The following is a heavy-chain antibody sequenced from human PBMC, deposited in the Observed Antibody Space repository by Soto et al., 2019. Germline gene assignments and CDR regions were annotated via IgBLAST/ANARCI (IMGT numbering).Heavy chain of an antibody. CDR2: INHSGST. V-gene: IGHV4-34*01. CDR3: ARDKITGLFDY. D-gene: IGHD2-8*02. Sequence: PSETLSLTCAVYGGSFSGYDWTWIRQPPGTGLEWIGEINHSGSTNDNPSLKSRVTISVDTSKNQFSLKLTSVTAADTAVYYCARDKITGLFDYWGQGTLVTVSS. CDR1: GGSFSGYD. J-gene: IGHJ4*02.